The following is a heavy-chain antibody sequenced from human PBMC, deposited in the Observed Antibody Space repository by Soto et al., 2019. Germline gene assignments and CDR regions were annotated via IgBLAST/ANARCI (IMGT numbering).Heavy chain of an antibody. J-gene: IGHJ3*02. CDR3: VRDVYNRAAFDM. CDR1: GFNFITFS. Sequence: DVQLVESGGGLVKPGGSLRLSCAASGFNFITFSMNWVRQAPGKGLEWVSSISASSSSIYYAESVKGRFTVSRDNAKNSLYLQMNSLTGEDTALSDCVRDVYNRAAFDMWGQGTAVTVSS. CDR2: ISASSSSI. V-gene: IGHV3-21*01. D-gene: IGHD1-20*01.